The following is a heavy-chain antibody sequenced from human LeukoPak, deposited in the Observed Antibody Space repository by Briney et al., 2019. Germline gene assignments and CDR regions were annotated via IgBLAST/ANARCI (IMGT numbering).Heavy chain of an antibody. V-gene: IGHV1-69*01. CDR3: ARPNPTYYYGSGSYYGDYYYYMDV. J-gene: IGHJ6*03. CDR1: GGTFSSYA. D-gene: IGHD3-10*01. CDR2: IIPIFGTA. Sequence: SVKVSCKASGGTFSSYAISWVRQAPGQGLEWMGGIIPIFGTANYAQKFQGRVTITADESTSTAYMELSSLRSEDTAVYYCARPNPTYYYGSGSYYGDYYYYMDVWGKGTTVTVSS.